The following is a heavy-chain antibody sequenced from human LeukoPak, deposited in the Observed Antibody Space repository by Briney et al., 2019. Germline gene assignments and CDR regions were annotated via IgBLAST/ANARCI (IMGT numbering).Heavy chain of an antibody. D-gene: IGHD3-22*01. CDR3: ERVDYYDSSGYGPDY. J-gene: IGHJ4*02. CDR1: GYTFTSYG. CDR2: ISAYNGNT. Sequence: ASVKVSCKASGYTFTSYGISWVRQAPGQGLEWMGWISAYNGNTNYAQMLQGRVTMTTDTSMSTNYMELRSLRSDDTAVYYCERVDYYDSSGYGPDYWGQGTLVTVSS. V-gene: IGHV1-18*01.